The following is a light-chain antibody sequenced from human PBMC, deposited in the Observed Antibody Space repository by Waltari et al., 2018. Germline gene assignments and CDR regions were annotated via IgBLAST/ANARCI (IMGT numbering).Light chain of an antibody. CDR2: AAF. CDR1: RRLTSIN. V-gene: IGKV3-20*01. CDR3: QQYDITGPIT. Sequence: ILPHPPAPLLLSSGAGASSPCRASRRLTSINPARYQQQLEQPPRSSMYAAFLRASGSPDSFSGGGSATDCTLTISGLEPEDFAVYYCQQYDITGPITFGPGTKVD. J-gene: IGKJ3*01.